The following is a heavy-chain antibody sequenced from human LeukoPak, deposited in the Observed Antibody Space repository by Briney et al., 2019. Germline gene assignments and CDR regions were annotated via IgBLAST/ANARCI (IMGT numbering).Heavy chain of an antibody. CDR2: IYTSGST. J-gene: IGHJ4*02. CDR1: GGSISSGSYY. CDR3: ARTEKWTYYYGSGSPPLDY. Sequence: SETLSLTCTVSGGSISSGSYYWSWIRQPGGKGLEWIGRIYTSGSTNYNPSLKSRVTISVDKSKNQFSLKLSSVTAADTAVYYCARTEKWTYYYGSGSPPLDYWGQGTLVTVSS. D-gene: IGHD3-10*01. V-gene: IGHV4-61*02.